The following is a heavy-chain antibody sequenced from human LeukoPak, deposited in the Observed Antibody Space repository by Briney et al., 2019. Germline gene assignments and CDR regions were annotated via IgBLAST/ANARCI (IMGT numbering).Heavy chain of an antibody. CDR2: INHSGST. Sequence: PSETLSLTCAVYGGSFSGYYWSWMRQPPGKGLEWIGEINHSGSTNYNPSLKSRVTISVDTSKNQFSLKLSSVTAADTAVYYCATWMYYYDSSGQFDYWGQGTLVTVSS. CDR3: ATWMYYYDSSGQFDY. J-gene: IGHJ4*02. CDR1: GGSFSGYY. V-gene: IGHV4-34*01. D-gene: IGHD3-22*01.